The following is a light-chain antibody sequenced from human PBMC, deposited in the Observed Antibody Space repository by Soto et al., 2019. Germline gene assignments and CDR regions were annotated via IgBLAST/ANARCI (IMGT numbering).Light chain of an antibody. CDR1: QPVLRSSNNKNH. Sequence: DIVMTQSPDSLTVSLGERATINCTASQPVLRSSNNKNHLAWYQQKPTQSPKMLISWASTREAGVPDRFSGSGSGTEFTLTISSLQDEDAAVYYCQQYYDVPVTFGQGTRLEIK. V-gene: IGKV4-1*01. J-gene: IGKJ5*01. CDR2: WAS. CDR3: QQYYDVPVT.